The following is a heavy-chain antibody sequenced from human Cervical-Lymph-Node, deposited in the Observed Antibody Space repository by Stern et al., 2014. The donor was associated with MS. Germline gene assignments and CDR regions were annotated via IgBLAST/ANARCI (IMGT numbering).Heavy chain of an antibody. CDR1: GDSFTNDW. J-gene: IGHJ4*02. D-gene: IGHD3-22*01. Sequence: VQLVESGAEVKKPGESLKISCKGSGDSFTNDWIAWVRQMPGKGLEWMGIIYPGDSDTRYSPSFQGQVIISAYKSISTAYLQWSSLKASDTAMYYCARRGYDSSGSFSGFDYWGQGTLVTVSP. CDR3: ARRGYDSSGSFSGFDY. V-gene: IGHV5-51*01. CDR2: IYPGDSDT.